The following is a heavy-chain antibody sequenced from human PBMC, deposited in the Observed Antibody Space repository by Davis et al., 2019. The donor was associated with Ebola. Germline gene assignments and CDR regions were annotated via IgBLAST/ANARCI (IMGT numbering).Heavy chain of an antibody. CDR3: AREDYDSSGYYQPSYWYFDL. Sequence: ASVKVSCKASGYTFTSYYMHWVRQAPGQGLEWMGIINPSGGSTSYAQKFQGRVTMTRDTSTSTVYMELSSLRSEDTAVYYCAREDYDSSGYYQPSYWYFDLWGRGTLVTVSS. D-gene: IGHD3-22*01. CDR2: INPSGGST. J-gene: IGHJ2*01. V-gene: IGHV1-46*01. CDR1: GYTFTSYY.